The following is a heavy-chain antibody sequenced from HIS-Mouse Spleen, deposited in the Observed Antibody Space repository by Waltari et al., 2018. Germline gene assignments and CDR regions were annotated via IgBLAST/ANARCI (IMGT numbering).Heavy chain of an antibody. Sequence: EVQLVESGGGLVQPGGSLRRSCAASGFTFSGSAMHGVRLGSGKGLEWVGRIRSKANSYATAYAASVKGRFTISRDDSKNTAYLQMNSLKTEDTAVYYCTSRIAVADAFDIWGQGTMVTVSS. CDR2: IRSKANSYAT. D-gene: IGHD6-19*01. CDR3: TSRIAVADAFDI. CDR1: GFTFSGSA. V-gene: IGHV3-73*01. J-gene: IGHJ3*02.